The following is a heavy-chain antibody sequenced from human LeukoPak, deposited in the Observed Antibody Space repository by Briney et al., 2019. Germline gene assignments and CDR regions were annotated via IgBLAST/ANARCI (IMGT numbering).Heavy chain of an antibody. CDR3: ARDASGGNLPFDY. CDR2: ISGSGDST. D-gene: IGHD4-23*01. V-gene: IGHV3-23*01. CDR1: GFSFNSHA. J-gene: IGHJ4*02. Sequence: GGSLRLSCGASGFSFNSHAMNWVRQAPGKGLEWVSFISGSGDSTYYADSVKGRFTISRDNGKNSLYLQMNSLRAEDTAVYFCARDASGGNLPFDYWGQGTQVTVSS.